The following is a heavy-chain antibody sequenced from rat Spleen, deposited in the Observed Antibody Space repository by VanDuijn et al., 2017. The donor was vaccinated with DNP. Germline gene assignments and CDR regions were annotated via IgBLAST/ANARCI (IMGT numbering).Heavy chain of an antibody. V-gene: IGHV5S23*01. CDR1: GVTFSDYA. J-gene: IGHJ4*01. CDR3: VTHTPEYYYDGSYYYGFAMDV. D-gene: IGHD1-12*02. CDR2: ISTVGDNA. Sequence: EVQLVESGGGLVQPGNSLTLSCAASGVTFSDYAMAWVRQSPKKGLEWVASISTVGDNAYYRDSVKGRFTISRDNAKNTLYLQMASMGSEDTATYYCVTHTPEYYYDGSYYYGFAMDVWGQGTSVTVSP.